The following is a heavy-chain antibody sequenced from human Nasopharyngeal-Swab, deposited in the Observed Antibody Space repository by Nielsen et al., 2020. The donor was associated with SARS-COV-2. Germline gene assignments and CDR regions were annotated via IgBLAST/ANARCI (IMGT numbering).Heavy chain of an antibody. Sequence: SETLSLTCTVSGDSVTSTSYYWTWIRQPPGKGLEWIRNIHYSANTKDNPSLERRTTMSIDPARNQFCLRLASVTPADTAVYYCARSRSRIVGAPEYWGQGILVAVSS. D-gene: IGHD1-26*01. CDR2: IHYSANT. CDR3: ARSRSRIVGAPEY. CDR1: GDSVTSTSYY. J-gene: IGHJ4*02. V-gene: IGHV4-61*01.